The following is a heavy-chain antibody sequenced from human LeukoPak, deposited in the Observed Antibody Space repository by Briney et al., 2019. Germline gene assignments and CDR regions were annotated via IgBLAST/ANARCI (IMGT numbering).Heavy chain of an antibody. CDR3: ARGADIVVVPAAVPPATYYYYGMDV. Sequence: GGSLRLSCAASGFTFSSYSMNWVRQAPGNGLEWVSSISSSSSYIYYADSVKGRFTISRDNAKNSLYLQMNSLRAEDTAVYYCARGADIVVVPAAVPPATYYYYGMDVWGQGTTVTVSS. V-gene: IGHV3-21*01. J-gene: IGHJ6*02. D-gene: IGHD2-2*01. CDR1: GFTFSSYS. CDR2: ISSSSSYI.